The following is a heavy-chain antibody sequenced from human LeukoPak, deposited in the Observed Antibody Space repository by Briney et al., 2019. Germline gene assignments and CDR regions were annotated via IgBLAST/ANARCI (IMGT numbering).Heavy chain of an antibody. CDR1: GGSISRTNYY. V-gene: IGHV4-39*01. Sequence: SETLSLTCTVSGGSISRTNYYWGWISQPRGKGLEWIGSFYNSGSTYNNPSLKSGVTISENTSKSQFSLKLTSVPAADTAVYYCGIAPDYCGQGTLVIVSS. J-gene: IGHJ4*02. CDR2: FYNSGST. CDR3: GIAPDY.